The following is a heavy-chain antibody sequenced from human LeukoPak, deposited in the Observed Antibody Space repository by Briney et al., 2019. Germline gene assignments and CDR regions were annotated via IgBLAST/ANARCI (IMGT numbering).Heavy chain of an antibody. CDR3: AKDEAGTSGLRISERH. V-gene: IGHV3-23*01. Sequence: GGSLRLSCAASGFTFSSYAMSWVRQAPGKGLEWVSAISGSGGSTYYADSVKGRFTISRDNSKNTLYLQMNSLRAEDTAVYYCAKDEAGTSGLRISERHWGQGTLVTVSS. CDR2: ISGSGGST. CDR1: GFTFSSYA. D-gene: IGHD6-19*01. J-gene: IGHJ4*02.